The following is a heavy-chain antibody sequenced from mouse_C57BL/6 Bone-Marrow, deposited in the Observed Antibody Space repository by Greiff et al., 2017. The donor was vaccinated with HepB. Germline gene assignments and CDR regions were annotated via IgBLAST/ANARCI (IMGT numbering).Heavy chain of an antibody. CDR1: GYTFTDYY. Sequence: EVQRVESGPVLVKPGASVKMSCKASGYTFTDYYMNWVKQSHGKSLEWIGVINPYNGGTSYNQKFKGKATLTVDKSSSTAYMELNSLTSEDSAVYYCAERLRRDWYFDVWGTGTTVTVSS. V-gene: IGHV1-19*01. D-gene: IGHD2-4*01. J-gene: IGHJ1*03. CDR3: AERLRRDWYFDV. CDR2: INPYNGGT.